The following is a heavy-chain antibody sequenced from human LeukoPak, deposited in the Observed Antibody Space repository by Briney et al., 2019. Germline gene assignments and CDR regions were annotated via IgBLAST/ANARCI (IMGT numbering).Heavy chain of an antibody. Sequence: GASVKVSCKASGYTFTSYYMHWVRQAPGQGLEWMGIINPSGGSTSYAQKFQGRVTMTSDRSTSTVYMELSSLRSEDTAVYYCARSPRDFWSGFDYWGQGTLVTVSS. CDR1: GYTFTSYY. J-gene: IGHJ4*02. CDR2: INPSGGST. V-gene: IGHV1-46*01. CDR3: ARSPRDFWSGFDY. D-gene: IGHD3-3*01.